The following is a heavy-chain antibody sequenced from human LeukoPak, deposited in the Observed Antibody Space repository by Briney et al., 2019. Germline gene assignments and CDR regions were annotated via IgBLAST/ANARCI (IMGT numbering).Heavy chain of an antibody. D-gene: IGHD6-19*01. CDR1: GFTFSSYS. V-gene: IGHV3-48*01. CDR3: AKDLAPVAGTIGRGNWFDP. Sequence: PGGSLRLSCAASGFTFSSYSMNWVRQAPGKGLEWVSYISSSSSTIYYADSVKGRFTISRDNSKNTLYLQMNSLRAEDTAVYYCAKDLAPVAGTIGRGNWFDPWGQGTLVTVSS. CDR2: ISSSSSTI. J-gene: IGHJ5*02.